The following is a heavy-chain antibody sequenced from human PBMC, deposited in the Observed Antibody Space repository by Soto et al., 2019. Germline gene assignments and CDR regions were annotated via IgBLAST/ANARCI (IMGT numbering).Heavy chain of an antibody. CDR3: ARGGSGSYYKGWFDP. CDR1: GGSISSGGYY. V-gene: IGHV4-31*03. J-gene: IGHJ5*02. Sequence: SETLSLTCTVSGGSISSGGYYWSWIRQHPGKGLEWIGYIYYSGSTYYNPSLKSRVTISVDTSKNQFSLKLSSVTAADTAVYYCARGGSGSYYKGWFDPWGQGTLVTVSS. D-gene: IGHD3-10*01. CDR2: IYYSGST.